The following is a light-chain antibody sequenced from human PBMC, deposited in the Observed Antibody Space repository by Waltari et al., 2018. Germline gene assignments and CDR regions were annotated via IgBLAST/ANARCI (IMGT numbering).Light chain of an antibody. Sequence: QTVVTQEPSLTVSPGGTVTLTCASTTGEVSSNYYPNWLQQKPGQAPTSLIYSTTTRQFWTPARCSGSLLGGRAALTLSHAQPEDEAAYYCLLYYGDARWVFGGGTNLTVL. CDR3: LLYYGDARWV. CDR2: STT. J-gene: IGLJ3*02. V-gene: IGLV7-43*01. CDR1: TGEVSSNYY.